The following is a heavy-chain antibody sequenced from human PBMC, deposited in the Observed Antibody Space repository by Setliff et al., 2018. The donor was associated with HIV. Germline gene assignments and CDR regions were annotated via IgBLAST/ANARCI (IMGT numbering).Heavy chain of an antibody. CDR3: ARDHCSSPGCYEYSYYGMDV. J-gene: IGHJ6*02. CDR2: INPNSGGT. Sequence: ASVKVSCKASGYTFTGYYMHWVRQAPGQGLEWMGWINPNSGGTTYAQKFQGRVTMTRGTSISTAYMEVSRLRSDDTAVYYCARDHCSSPGCYEYSYYGMDVWGQGTTVTVSS. V-gene: IGHV1-2*02. D-gene: IGHD2-2*01. CDR1: GYTFTGYY.